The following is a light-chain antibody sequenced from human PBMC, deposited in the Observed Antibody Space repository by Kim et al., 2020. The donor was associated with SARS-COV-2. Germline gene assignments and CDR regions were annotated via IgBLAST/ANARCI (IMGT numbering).Light chain of an antibody. V-gene: IGLV2-14*03. Sequence: ALTQPASVSGSPGQSIAISCTGTSNDVGYYNYVCWFQQHPGKAPKLIISDVTKRPSGVSDRFSGSKSGNTASLTISGLQAEDEADYYCASYTRTTTWVFGGGTQLTVL. CDR1: SNDVGYYNY. CDR2: DVT. CDR3: ASYTRTTTWV. J-gene: IGLJ3*02.